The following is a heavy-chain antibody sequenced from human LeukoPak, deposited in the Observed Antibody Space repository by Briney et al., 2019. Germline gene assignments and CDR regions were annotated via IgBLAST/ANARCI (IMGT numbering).Heavy chain of an antibody. V-gene: IGHV5-51*01. CDR1: GYSFTNYW. D-gene: IGHD3-22*01. CDR3: ARRDNDYDSSGYYSSTHFDY. J-gene: IGHJ4*02. CDR2: IFIGDSDT. Sequence: GESLKISCKGSGYSFTNYWIGWVRQMPGKGLEWMGMIFIGDSDTRYSPSFQGQVTISADKSISTAYLQWSSLKASDTAIYYCARRDNDYDSSGYYSSTHFDYWGQGTLVTVSS.